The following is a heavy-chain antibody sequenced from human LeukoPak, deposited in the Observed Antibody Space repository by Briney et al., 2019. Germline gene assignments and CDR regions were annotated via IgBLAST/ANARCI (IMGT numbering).Heavy chain of an antibody. J-gene: IGHJ6*03. CDR2: IYYSGTT. V-gene: IGHV4-39*01. CDR1: GDSISSNSYY. Sequence: SETLSLTCSVSGDSISSNSYYWGWLRQPPGKGLEWIGIIYYSGTTYYNPSLKSRVTISVDTSKNQFSLKLSSVTAADTAVFYCARPRSSYYYMDVWGKGTTVTVSS. CDR3: ARPRSSYYYMDV.